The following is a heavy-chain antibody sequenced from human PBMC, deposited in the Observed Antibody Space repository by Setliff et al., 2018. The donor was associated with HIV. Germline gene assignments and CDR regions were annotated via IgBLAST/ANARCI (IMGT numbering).Heavy chain of an antibody. V-gene: IGHV4-39*07. CDR1: DGSMTSGSYY. CDR3: ARGSGKMVRGIFSGSYYYFMDV. Sequence: SETLSLTCSVSDGSMTSGSYYWGWIRQPPGKGLEWIGSVYYSGSTFYNPSLKSRVTISVDTSKNQFSLKLSSVTAADTAVYYCARGSGKMVRGIFSGSYYYFMDVWGKGTTVTVSS. D-gene: IGHD3-10*01. CDR2: VYYSGST. J-gene: IGHJ6*03.